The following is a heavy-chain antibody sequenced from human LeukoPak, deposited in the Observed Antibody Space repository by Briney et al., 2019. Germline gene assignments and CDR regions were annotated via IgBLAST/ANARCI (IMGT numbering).Heavy chain of an antibody. D-gene: IGHD5-24*01. CDR3: AREGPVGTDGF. J-gene: IGHJ1*01. V-gene: IGHV1-69*13. CDR2: RIPILGTT. CDR1: GGSFSSYG. Sequence: ASVKVSCKASGGSFSSYGISWVRQAPGPGLEWMGGRIPILGTTNLAQKFQGRLTITADESTSTAYMELNGLRVDDTAVYYCAREGPVGTDGFWGQGTLVTVSS.